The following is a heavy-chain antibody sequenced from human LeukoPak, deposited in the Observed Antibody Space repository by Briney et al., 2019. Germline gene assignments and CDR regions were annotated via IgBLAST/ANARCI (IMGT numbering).Heavy chain of an antibody. CDR1: GGSISSGGYY. CDR2: IYYSGST. V-gene: IGHV4-31*03. D-gene: IGHD1-26*01. CDR3: ARVERYHEYFQH. J-gene: IGHJ1*01. Sequence: PSETLSLTCTVSGGSISSGGYYWSWIRQHPGKGLEWIGYIYYSGSTSSNPSLKSRLTISEDTSKNQFSLNLTSVTAADTAVYYCARVERYHEYFQHWGQGTLVTVSS.